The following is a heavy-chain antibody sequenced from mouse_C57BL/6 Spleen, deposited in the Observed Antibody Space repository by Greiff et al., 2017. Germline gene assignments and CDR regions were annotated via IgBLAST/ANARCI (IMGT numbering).Heavy chain of an antibody. V-gene: IGHV5-9-1*02. J-gene: IGHJ2*01. CDR3: TRSDGYYDY. CDR2: ISSGGDYI. D-gene: IGHD2-3*01. CDR1: GFTFSSYA. Sequence: MLVESGEGLVKPGGSLKLSCAASGFTFSSYAMSWVRQTPEKRLEWVAYISSGGDYIYYADTVKGRFTISRDNARNTLYLQMSSLKAEDTAMYYCTRSDGYYDYWGQGTTLTVSS.